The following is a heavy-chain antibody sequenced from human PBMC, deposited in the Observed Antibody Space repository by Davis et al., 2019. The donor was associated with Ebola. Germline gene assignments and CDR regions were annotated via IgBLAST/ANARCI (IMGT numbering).Heavy chain of an antibody. CDR2: INPSGGST. V-gene: IGHV1-46*01. J-gene: IGHJ6*02. Sequence: AASVKVSCKASGYTFTSYYMHWVRQAPGQGLEWMGIINPSGGSTSYAQKFQGRVTMTRDTSTSTVYMELSSLRSEDTAVYYCARAATYYDFWSGSNGMDVWGQGTTVTVSS. CDR3: ARAATYYDFWSGSNGMDV. CDR1: GYTFTSYY. D-gene: IGHD3-3*01.